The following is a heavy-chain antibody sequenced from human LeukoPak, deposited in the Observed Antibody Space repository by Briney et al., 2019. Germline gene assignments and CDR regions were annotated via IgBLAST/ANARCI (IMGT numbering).Heavy chain of an antibody. CDR1: GFTSSDNY. V-gene: IGHV3-11*04. D-gene: IGHD6-19*01. CDR3: ARDGGSAWFLDY. Sequence: GGSLRLSCAASGFTSSDNYMSWIRQAPGKGLEWVSYISSSGNTTYNADSVKGRFSITRDNAKNSLYLQMNSLRAEDTAVYYCARDGGSAWFLDYWGQGTLVTVSS. CDR2: ISSSGNTT. J-gene: IGHJ4*02.